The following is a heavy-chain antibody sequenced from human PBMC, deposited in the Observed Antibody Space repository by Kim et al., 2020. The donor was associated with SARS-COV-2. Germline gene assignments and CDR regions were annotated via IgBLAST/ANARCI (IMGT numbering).Heavy chain of an antibody. CDR3: ARDLAACGGRCPIDL. J-gene: IGHJ2*01. Sequence: SVKVSCKASGGTFSSYAISWVRQAPGQGLEWMGGIIPIFGTANYAQKFQGRVTITADESTSTAYMELSSLRSEDTAVYYCARDLAACGGRCPIDLWGRGTLVTVSS. D-gene: IGHD2-21*01. CDR2: IIPIFGTA. CDR1: GGTFSSYA. V-gene: IGHV1-69*13.